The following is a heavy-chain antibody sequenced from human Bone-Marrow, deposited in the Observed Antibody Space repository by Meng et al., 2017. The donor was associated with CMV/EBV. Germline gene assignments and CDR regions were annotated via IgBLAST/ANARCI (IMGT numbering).Heavy chain of an antibody. CDR2: IIPIFGTA. CDR3: ARDGYYYDSSGYYPEAAYFDY. J-gene: IGHJ4*02. V-gene: IGHV1-69*05. Sequence: SVKVSCKASGGTFSSYAISWVRQAPGQGLEWMGGIIPIFGTANYAQKFQGRVTITTDESTSTAYMELSSLRSEDTAVYYCARDGYYYDSSGYYPEAAYFDYWGEGTLVTVSS. CDR1: GGTFSSYA. D-gene: IGHD3-22*01.